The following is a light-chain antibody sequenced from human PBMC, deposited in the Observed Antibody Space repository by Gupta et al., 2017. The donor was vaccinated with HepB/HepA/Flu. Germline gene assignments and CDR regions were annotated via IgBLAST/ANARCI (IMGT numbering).Light chain of an antibody. Sequence: HSDMTQPPSASGSPGQSVTISCTGTGRHVGGYNYASWYQQHPVKAPKLMIYEVSKRPSGVPDRFSGSKAGNTASLTVSGLQAEDEADYYCSSYAGSNNFVVFGGGTKLTVL. V-gene: IGLV2-8*01. CDR3: SSYAGSNNFVV. CDR1: GRHVGGYNY. J-gene: IGLJ2*01. CDR2: EVS.